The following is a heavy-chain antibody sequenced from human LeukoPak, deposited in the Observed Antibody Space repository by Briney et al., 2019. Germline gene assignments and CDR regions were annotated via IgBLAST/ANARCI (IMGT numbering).Heavy chain of an antibody. V-gene: IGHV3-30-3*01. CDR3: VTMPSVAATTRGRFVY. CDR2: TSYDGSNK. D-gene: IGHD6-6*01. J-gene: IGHJ4*02. Sequence: PGGSLRLSCAASGFTFSSYAIHWVRQAPGKGLEWVAVTSYDGSNKYYADSVKGRFTISRDNSKNTLYLQMNSLRAEDTAVYYCVTMPSVAATTRGRFVYWGQGTLVTVSS. CDR1: GFTFSSYA.